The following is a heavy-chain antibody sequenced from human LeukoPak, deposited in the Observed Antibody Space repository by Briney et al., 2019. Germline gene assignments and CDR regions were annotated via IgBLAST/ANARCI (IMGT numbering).Heavy chain of an antibody. Sequence: ASVKVSCKASGYTFTSYYMHWVRQAPGQGLEWMGIINPSGGSTSYAQKFQGRVTMTRDTSTSTAYMELSSLRSEDTAVYYCARDLRGSEGGSYYYFDYWGQGTLVTVSS. CDR2: INPSGGST. J-gene: IGHJ4*02. CDR1: GYTFTSYY. CDR3: ARDLRGSEGGSYYYFDY. D-gene: IGHD1-26*01. V-gene: IGHV1-46*01.